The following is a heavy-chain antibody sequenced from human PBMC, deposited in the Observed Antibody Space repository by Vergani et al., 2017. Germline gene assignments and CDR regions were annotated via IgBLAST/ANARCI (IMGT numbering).Heavy chain of an antibody. CDR2: LSASDRRT. Sequence: EVQLLESGGDLVQPGGSLRLSCAASGFTFIMHAMSWVRQAPGKGLEWVSTLSASDRRTHYADSVKGRFTISRDNSKNTLFLHMNSLRAEDTAVYYCAKDLWIFGVVKGAFDIWGQGTMVTVSS. CDR1: GFTFIMHA. V-gene: IGHV3-23*01. J-gene: IGHJ3*02. CDR3: AKDLWIFGVVKGAFDI. D-gene: IGHD3-3*01.